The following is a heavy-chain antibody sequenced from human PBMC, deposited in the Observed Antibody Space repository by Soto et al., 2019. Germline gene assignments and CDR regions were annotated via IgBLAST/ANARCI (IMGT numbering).Heavy chain of an antibody. CDR1: GGSFSGYY. CDR2: IYHSGST. Sequence: SETLSLTCAVYGGSFSGYYWTWIRQPPGKGLEWIGYIYHSGSTYYNPSLKSRVTISVDRSKNQFSLKLSSVTAADTAVYYCARVPGPWGQGTLVTVSS. CDR3: ARVPGP. V-gene: IGHV4-30-2*01. J-gene: IGHJ5*02.